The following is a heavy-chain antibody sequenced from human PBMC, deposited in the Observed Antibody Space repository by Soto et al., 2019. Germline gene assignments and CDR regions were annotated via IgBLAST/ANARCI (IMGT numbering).Heavy chain of an antibody. CDR1: GFSFINARMG. J-gene: IGHJ5*02. Sequence: SGPTLVNPTETLTLTCTVSGFSFINARMGVSWIRQPPGKALEWLAHIFSNDEKSYSTSLKSRLTISKDTSKSQVVLTMTNMDPVDTATYYCARTPEYSSDWFDPWGQGTLVTVSS. CDR3: ARTPEYSSDWFDP. CDR2: IFSNDEK. D-gene: IGHD6-6*01. V-gene: IGHV2-26*01.